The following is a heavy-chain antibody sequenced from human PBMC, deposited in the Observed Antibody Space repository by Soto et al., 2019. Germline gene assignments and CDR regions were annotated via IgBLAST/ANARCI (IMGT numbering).Heavy chain of an antibody. Sequence: QVQLQESGPGLVKPSQTLSLTCTVSGGSISSGGYYWSWIRQHPGKGLEWIGYIYCSGRTYYNPSLHSRVSIAVDTTENQFSLKLTSVTAADTSVYYCARGSFSSSSSWFDPWGRGTLVTVSS. D-gene: IGHD6-6*01. CDR1: GGSISSGGYY. CDR3: ARGSFSSSSSWFDP. V-gene: IGHV4-31*03. J-gene: IGHJ5*02. CDR2: IYCSGRT.